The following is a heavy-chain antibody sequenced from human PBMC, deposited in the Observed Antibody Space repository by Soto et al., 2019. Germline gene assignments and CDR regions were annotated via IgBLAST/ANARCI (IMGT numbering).Heavy chain of an antibody. J-gene: IGHJ3*01. CDR2: IHPSCQPI. CDR3: ARRASR. D-gene: IGHD1-26*01. V-gene: IGHV3-48*03. Sequence: GGSLRLSCAVSGFTFSSSEMYWVRQAPGKGLEWISYIHPSCQPIFYADSVKGRFTISRDNANNSLFLQMNSLRAEDTAVYYCARRASRWGQGTMVTVSS. CDR1: GFTFSSSE.